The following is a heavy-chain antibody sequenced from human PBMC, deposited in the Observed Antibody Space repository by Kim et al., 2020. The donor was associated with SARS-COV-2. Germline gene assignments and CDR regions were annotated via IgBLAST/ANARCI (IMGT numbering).Heavy chain of an antibody. V-gene: IGHV4-59*13. CDR2: IYYSGST. CDR3: ARSDANWFDP. CDR1: GGSISSYY. Sequence: SETLSITCTVSGGSISSYYWSWIRQPPGKGLEWIGYIYYSGSTNYNPSLKSRVTISVDTSKNQFSLKLSSVTAADTAVYYCARSDANWFDPWGQGTLVTVSS. J-gene: IGHJ5*02.